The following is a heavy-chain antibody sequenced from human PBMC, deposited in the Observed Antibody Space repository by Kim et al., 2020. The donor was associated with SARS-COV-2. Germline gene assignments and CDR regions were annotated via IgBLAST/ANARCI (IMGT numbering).Heavy chain of an antibody. J-gene: IGHJ4*02. CDR2: INHSGST. D-gene: IGHD7-27*01. CDR3: ARGLVALGLDY. V-gene: IGHV4-34*01. Sequence: SETLSLTCAVYGGSFSGYYWSWIRQPPGKGLEWIGEINHSGSTNYNPSLKSRVTISVDTSKNQFSLKLSSVTAADTAVYYCARGLVALGLDYWGQGTLVTVSS. CDR1: GGSFSGYY.